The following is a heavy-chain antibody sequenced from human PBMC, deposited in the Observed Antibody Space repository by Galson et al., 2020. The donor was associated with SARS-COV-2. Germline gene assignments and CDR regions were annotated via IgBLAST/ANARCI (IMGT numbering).Heavy chain of an antibody. V-gene: IGHV3-23*01. D-gene: IGHD3-10*02. CDR1: GFTFSSSA. CDR3: AKSAVFDRNGYWYFDL. J-gene: IGHJ2*01. CDR2: ISASGGST. Sequence: GGSLRLSCAASGFTFSSSAMSWVRQAPGKGLEWVAAISASGGSTYYADSVKGRFTISRDNSKNTLYLQMHSLRAEDTAVYYCAKSAVFDRNGYWYFDLWGRGTLVTVSS.